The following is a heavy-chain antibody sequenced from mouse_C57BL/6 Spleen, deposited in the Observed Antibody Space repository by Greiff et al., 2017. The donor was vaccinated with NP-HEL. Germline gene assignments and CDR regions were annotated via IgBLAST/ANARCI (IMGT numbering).Heavy chain of an antibody. J-gene: IGHJ4*01. Sequence: QVQLQQPGAELVKPGASVKLSCKASGYTFTSYWMHWVKQRPGRGLEWIGRIDPNSGGTKYNEKFKSKATLTVDKPSSTAYLQRSSLTSGDSAFYCCARSTMVTTAYYYAMDYWGQGTSVTVSS. CDR2: IDPNSGGT. D-gene: IGHD2-2*01. CDR3: ARSTMVTTAYYYAMDY. CDR1: GYTFTSYW. V-gene: IGHV1-72*01.